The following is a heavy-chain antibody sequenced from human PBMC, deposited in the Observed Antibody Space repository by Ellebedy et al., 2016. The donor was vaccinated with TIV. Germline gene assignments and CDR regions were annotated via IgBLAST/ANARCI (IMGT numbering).Heavy chain of an antibody. CDR3: ARIKVGFDAFGI. CDR1: GDSIYSYY. CDR2: IYFSGST. D-gene: IGHD1-26*01. J-gene: IGHJ3*02. V-gene: IGHV4-4*07. Sequence: MPSETLSLTCTVSGDSIYSYYWTWIRQLAGKVLEWIGRIYFSGSTNYNPSLKSRVTMSVDTSKNQFSLKLNSVTAADTAVYYCARIKVGFDAFGIWGQGKMVTVSS.